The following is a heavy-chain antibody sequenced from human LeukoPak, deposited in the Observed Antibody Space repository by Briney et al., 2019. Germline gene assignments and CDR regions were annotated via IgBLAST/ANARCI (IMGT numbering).Heavy chain of an antibody. Sequence: ASVKVSCKASGYTFTSYGISWVRQAPGQGLEWMGWFSAYNGNTNYAQKLQGRVTMTTDTSTSTAYMELRSLRSDDTAVYYCARDRYYYDSSGYTTFDYWGQGTLVTVSS. D-gene: IGHD3-22*01. CDR1: GYTFTSYG. J-gene: IGHJ4*02. V-gene: IGHV1-18*01. CDR2: FSAYNGNT. CDR3: ARDRYYYDSSGYTTFDY.